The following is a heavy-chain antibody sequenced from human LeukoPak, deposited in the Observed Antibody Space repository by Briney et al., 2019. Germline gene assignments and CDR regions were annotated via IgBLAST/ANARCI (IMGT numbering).Heavy chain of an antibody. CDR1: GFTFSSYA. CDR3: ARDFSPDNYRGEIFDY. D-gene: IGHD1-1*01. J-gene: IGHJ4*02. V-gene: IGHV3-23*01. CDR2: ISGSGGST. Sequence: PGGSLRLSCAASGFTFSSYAMTWVRQAPGKGLEWVSSISGSGGSTHYADSVKGRFTISRDNAKNSLYLQMNSLRAEDTAVYYCARDFSPDNYRGEIFDYWGQGTLVTVSS.